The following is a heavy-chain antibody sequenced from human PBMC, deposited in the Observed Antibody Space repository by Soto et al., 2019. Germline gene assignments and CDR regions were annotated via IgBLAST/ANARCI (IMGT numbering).Heavy chain of an antibody. D-gene: IGHD3-22*01. CDR1: GGSFSGYY. CDR3: AREASYYYDSSAQTPYFDY. CDR2: ISHSGST. Sequence: SETQSLTYAVYGGSFSGYYWSWIRQPPGKGLEWIGEISHSGSTNYNPSLKSRVTISVDTSKNQFSLKLSSVTAADTAVYYCAREASYYYDSSAQTPYFDYWGQGTLVTVSS. V-gene: IGHV4-34*01. J-gene: IGHJ4*02.